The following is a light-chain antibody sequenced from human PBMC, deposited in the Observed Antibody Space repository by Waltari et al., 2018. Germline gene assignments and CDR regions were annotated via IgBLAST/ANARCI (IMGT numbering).Light chain of an antibody. CDR3: QQYHTWPRT. J-gene: IGKJ2*01. V-gene: IGKV3-15*01. Sequence: EIMLTQSPGALSVSPGERATLSCRASRSVRSNLVWFQQTPGQAPRLLIYGASTRATYIPARFSGSGSETEFTLTISSMQSEDFAVYYCQQYHTWPRTFGQGTKLDIK. CDR1: RSVRSN. CDR2: GAS.